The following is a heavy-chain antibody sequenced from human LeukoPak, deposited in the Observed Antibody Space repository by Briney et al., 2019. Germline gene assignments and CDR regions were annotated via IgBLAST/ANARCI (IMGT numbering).Heavy chain of an antibody. J-gene: IGHJ4*02. D-gene: IGHD3-9*01. CDR2: INPNSGGT. CDR1: GYTFTGYY. CDR3: ARDGDSDYDILTGYYGY. V-gene: IGHV1-2*02. Sequence: ASVKVSCKASGYTFTGYYMHWVRQAPGQGLEWMGWINPNSGGTNYAQKFQGRVTMPRDTSISTAYMELSRLRSDDTAVYYCARDGDSDYDILTGYYGYWGQGTLVTVSS.